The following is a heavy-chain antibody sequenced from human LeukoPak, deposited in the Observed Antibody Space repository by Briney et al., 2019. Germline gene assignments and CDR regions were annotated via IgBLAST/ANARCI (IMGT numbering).Heavy chain of an antibody. CDR2: VSYDGSNK. CDR3: AGITVTTLGWFDP. J-gene: IGHJ5*02. Sequence: GRSLRLSCAASGFTFSSYGMHWVRQAPGKGLEWVAVVSYDGSNKYYADSVKGRFTISRDNSKNTLYLQMNSLRAEDTAVYYCAGITVTTLGWFDPWGQGTLVTVSS. V-gene: IGHV3-30*03. CDR1: GFTFSSYG. D-gene: IGHD4-17*01.